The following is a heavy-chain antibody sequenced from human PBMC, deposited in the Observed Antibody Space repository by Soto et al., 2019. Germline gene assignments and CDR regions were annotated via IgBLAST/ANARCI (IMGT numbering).Heavy chain of an antibody. J-gene: IGHJ6*02. CDR2: IIPMFGIA. D-gene: IGHD2-2*01. V-gene: IGHV1-69*08. CDR1: GGTFNRYT. Sequence: QVQLVQSGAEVKKPGSSVKVSCKGSGGTFNRYTITWVRQAPGQGLEWMGRIIPMFGIASYAQNFQGRVTITADKSTSTAYMELSSLRSEDTAVYYCARDSGRSELVPAAISAMDVWGQGTTVTVS. CDR3: ARDSGRSELVPAAISAMDV.